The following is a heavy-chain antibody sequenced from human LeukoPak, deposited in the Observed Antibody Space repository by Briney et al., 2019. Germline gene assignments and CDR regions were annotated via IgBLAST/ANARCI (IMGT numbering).Heavy chain of an antibody. CDR3: ARVPHPDNWFDP. V-gene: IGHV1-69*13. J-gene: IGHJ5*02. Sequence: GASVKVSCKASGGTFSSYAISWVRQAPGQGLEWMGGIIPIFGTANYAQKFQGRVTITADESPSTAYMELSSLSSEDTAVYYCARVPHPDNWFDPWGQGTLVTVSS. CDR2: IIPIFGTA. CDR1: GGTFSSYA.